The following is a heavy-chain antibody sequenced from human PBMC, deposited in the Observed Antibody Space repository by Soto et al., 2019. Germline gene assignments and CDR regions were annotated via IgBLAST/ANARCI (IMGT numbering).Heavy chain of an antibody. J-gene: IGHJ6*02. V-gene: IGHV3-33*01. Sequence: QVQLVESGGGVVQPGRSLRLSCAASGFTFSSYGMHWVRQAPGKGLEWVAVIWYDGSNKYYADSGKGRFTISRDNFKNTLDLQMNSLGAEITAVYSCARGPIAARREGVSYYYYYYGMDVWGQGTTVTVSS. CDR2: IWYDGSNK. D-gene: IGHD6-6*01. CDR3: ARGPIAARREGVSYYYYYYGMDV. CDR1: GFTFSSYG.